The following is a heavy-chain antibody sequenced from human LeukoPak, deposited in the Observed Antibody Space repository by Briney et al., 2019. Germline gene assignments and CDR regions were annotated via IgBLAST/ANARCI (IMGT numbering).Heavy chain of an antibody. V-gene: IGHV1-69*01. CDR3: ATGRYCSGGSCYSDNYYYYGMDV. J-gene: IGHJ6*02. CDR2: IIPIFGTA. D-gene: IGHD2-15*01. Sequence: GSSVKVSCKASGGTFSSYAISWVRQAPGQGLEWMGGIIPIFGTANYAQKFQGRVTITADESTSTAYMELSSLRSEDTAVSYCATGRYCSGGSCYSDNYYYYGMDVWGQGTTVTVSS. CDR1: GGTFSSYA.